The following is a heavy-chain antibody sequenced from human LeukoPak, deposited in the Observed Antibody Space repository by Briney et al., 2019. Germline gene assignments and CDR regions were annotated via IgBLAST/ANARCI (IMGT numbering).Heavy chain of an antibody. CDR3: AINGGGDSGYGNFDY. D-gene: IGHD5-12*01. Sequence: GGSLRLSCAVSGFTFDDYAMHWVRQVPGKGLEWVSGINWNSDSIGYADSVKGRFTTSRDNAKNSLYLQMNSLRAGDTAFYYCAINGGGDSGYGNFDYWGQGTLVTVSS. CDR2: INWNSDSI. J-gene: IGHJ4*02. V-gene: IGHV3-9*01. CDR1: GFTFDDYA.